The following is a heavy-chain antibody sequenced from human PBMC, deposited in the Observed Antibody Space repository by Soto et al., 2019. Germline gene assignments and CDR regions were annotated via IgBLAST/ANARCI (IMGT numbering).Heavy chain of an antibody. CDR1: GGSISSGGYY. D-gene: IGHD2-21*02. CDR3: ARVCGGDCHYGMDV. Sequence: TLSLTCTVSGGSISSGGYYWSWIRQHPWKGLEWIGYIYYSGSTYYNPSLKSRVTISVDTSKNQFSLKLSSVTAADTAVYYCARVCGGDCHYGMDVWAQGTTVTVSS. J-gene: IGHJ6*01. V-gene: IGHV4-31*03. CDR2: IYYSGST.